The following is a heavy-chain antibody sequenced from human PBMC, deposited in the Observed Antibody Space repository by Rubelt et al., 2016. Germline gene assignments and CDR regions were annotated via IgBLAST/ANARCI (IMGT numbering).Heavy chain of an antibody. V-gene: IGHV4-59*08. Sequence: QLQLQESGPGLVKPSETLSLTCTVSGGSISSYYWSWIRQPPGKGLEWIGYIYYSGSTNYNPSLKLRFSISVAASNNRFSRRLTAGTAAEPAVYYGARHDRSGYAYYYYYGMDVWGQGTTVTVSS. D-gene: IGHD3-22*01. CDR1: GGSISSYY. CDR2: IYYSGST. J-gene: IGHJ6*02. CDR3: ARHDRSGYAYYYYYGMDV.